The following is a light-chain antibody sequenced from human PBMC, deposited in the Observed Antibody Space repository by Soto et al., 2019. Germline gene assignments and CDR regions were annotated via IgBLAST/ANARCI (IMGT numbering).Light chain of an antibody. CDR2: KAS. CDR1: QTISSW. V-gene: IGKV1-5*03. J-gene: IGKJ1*01. CDR3: QHYYCYSEA. Sequence: DIQMTQSPSTLSGSVGDRVTITCRASQTISSWLAWYQQKPGKAPKLLIYKASTLKSGVPSRFSGSGSWTEFTLTLSSLQPDYFATYYCQHYYCYSEAFGQGTKVELK.